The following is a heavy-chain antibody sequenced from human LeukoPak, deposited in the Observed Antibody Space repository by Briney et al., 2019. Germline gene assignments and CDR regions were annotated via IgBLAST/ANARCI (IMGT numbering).Heavy chain of an antibody. CDR1: GYSFSSFW. CDR3: ARHGYYDFWSGQNWLDP. Sequence: GESLKISCKASGYSFSSFWIAWVRQMPGTGLEWMGIIYPGDSVTRYSPSSQGQVTISADKSITTAYLQWSSLKASDTAIYYCARHGYYDFWSGQNWLDPWGQGTRLTVSS. CDR2: IYPGDSVT. V-gene: IGHV5-51*01. D-gene: IGHD3-3*01. J-gene: IGHJ5*02.